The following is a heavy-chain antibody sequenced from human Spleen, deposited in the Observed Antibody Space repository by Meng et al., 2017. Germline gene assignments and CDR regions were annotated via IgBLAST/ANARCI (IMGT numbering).Heavy chain of an antibody. Sequence: QLPLVQVGAEVKKPGASVKVSCKASGYTFPDYWLHWVRRAPGQGLEWMGRINPKSGDTHYAQRFQGRVTMTGDTSISTAYMELSGLRSDDTAMYYCARDEDISAAGKLFGDYWGQGTLVTVSS. CDR2: INPKSGDT. D-gene: IGHD6-13*01. CDR1: GYTFPDYW. V-gene: IGHV1-2*06. CDR3: ARDEDISAAGKLFGDY. J-gene: IGHJ4*02.